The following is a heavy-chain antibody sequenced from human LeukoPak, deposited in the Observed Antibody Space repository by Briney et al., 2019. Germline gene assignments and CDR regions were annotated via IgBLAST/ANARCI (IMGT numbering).Heavy chain of an antibody. D-gene: IGHD2-2*02. CDR1: GGTFSSYA. Sequence: ASVKVSCKASGGTFSSYAISWVRQAPGQGLEWMGGIIPIFGTANYAQKFQGRVTITADESTSTAYMELSGLRSEDTAVYYCLASPGYCSSTSCYMIDYWGQGTLVTVSS. CDR2: IIPIFGTA. V-gene: IGHV1-69*01. CDR3: LASPGYCSSTSCYMIDY. J-gene: IGHJ4*02.